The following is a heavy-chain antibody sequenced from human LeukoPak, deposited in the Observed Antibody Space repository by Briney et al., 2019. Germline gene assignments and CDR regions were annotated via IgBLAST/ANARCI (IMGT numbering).Heavy chain of an antibody. CDR1: GGSISPHY. D-gene: IGHD1-26*01. CDR3: ARAPGSFGTYGMDV. V-gene: IGHV4-4*07. J-gene: IGHJ6*02. CDR2: IYITGNT. Sequence: TSETLSLTCTISGGSISPHYWNWMRQPAGKGLEWLGRIYITGNTNYHPSLKTRVTMSIDTSTNQVFLNLSSVTAADTAVYYCARAPGSFGTYGMDVWGQGTTVTVSS.